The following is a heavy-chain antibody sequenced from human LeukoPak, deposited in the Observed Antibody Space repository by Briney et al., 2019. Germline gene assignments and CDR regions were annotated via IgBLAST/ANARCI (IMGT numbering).Heavy chain of an antibody. CDR2: FDPEDGET. Sequence: GASVKVSCKVSGYTLTELSMRWVRQAPGKGLEWMGGFDPEDGETIYAQKFQGRVTMTEDTSTDTAYMELSSLRSEDTAVYYCATDQLVGANSSYYYYGMDVWGQGTTVTVSS. J-gene: IGHJ6*02. CDR3: ATDQLVGANSSYYYYGMDV. V-gene: IGHV1-24*01. D-gene: IGHD1-26*01. CDR1: GYTLTELS.